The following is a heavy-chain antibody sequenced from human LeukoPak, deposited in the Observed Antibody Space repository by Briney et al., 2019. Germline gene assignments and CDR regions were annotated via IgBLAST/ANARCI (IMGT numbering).Heavy chain of an antibody. CDR3: ARWGTHCSSVTCYSYFDP. CDR2: IYPGDSDT. CDR1: GDSFTNYW. Sequence: GESLKISCMASGDSFTNYWIGWVRQTPGKGLEWMGIIYPGDSDTRYNPSFQGQVTISVDKSINTAYLQWSSLQASDSAMYYCARWGTHCSSVTCYSYFDPWGQGTLVSVSS. D-gene: IGHD3-22*01. J-gene: IGHJ5*02. V-gene: IGHV5-51*01.